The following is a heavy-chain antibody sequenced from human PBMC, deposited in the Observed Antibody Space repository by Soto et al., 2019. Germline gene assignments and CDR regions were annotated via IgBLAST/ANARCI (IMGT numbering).Heavy chain of an antibody. CDR3: ARDESGSNDY. V-gene: IGHV1-3*01. Sequence: ASVKVSCKASGYTFSSNSIHWVRQAPGQRLEWMGWIAGGSGYTKYSQIFQGRVTITRDTSASTAYMELNSLRSEDTAVYYCARDESGSNDYCGQGTLVTVSS. J-gene: IGHJ4*02. CDR1: GYTFSSNS. CDR2: IAGGSGYT. D-gene: IGHD1-26*01.